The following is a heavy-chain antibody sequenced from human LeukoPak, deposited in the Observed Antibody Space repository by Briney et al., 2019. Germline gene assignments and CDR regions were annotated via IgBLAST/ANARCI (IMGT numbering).Heavy chain of an antibody. CDR3: AKELLGPEAAFEI. CDR2: ISGSGGST. Sequence: GESLRLSCAASGFSFSSYAMSWFGQPPRGGGQELSAISGSGGSTYYADSVKGRSTISRDNSKNPLYLQMNSLRAEDTAVYYCAKELLGPEAAFEIWGQGTMVTVSS. V-gene: IGHV3-23*01. J-gene: IGHJ3*02. D-gene: IGHD3-16*01. CDR1: GFSFSSYA.